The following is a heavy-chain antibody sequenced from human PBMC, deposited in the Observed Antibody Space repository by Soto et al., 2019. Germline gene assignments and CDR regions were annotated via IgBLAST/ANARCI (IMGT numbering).Heavy chain of an antibody. CDR2: INAGNGNT. Sequence: QVQLVQSGAEEKKPGASVKVSCKAPGYTFTSYAMHWVRQAPGQRLEWMGWINAGNGNTKYSQKFQGRVTITRDTSASTAYMELSSLKSEDTAVYYCARDVSIAAALYDYWGQGTLVTVSS. J-gene: IGHJ4*02. CDR3: ARDVSIAAALYDY. CDR1: GYTFTSYA. V-gene: IGHV1-3*05. D-gene: IGHD6-13*01.